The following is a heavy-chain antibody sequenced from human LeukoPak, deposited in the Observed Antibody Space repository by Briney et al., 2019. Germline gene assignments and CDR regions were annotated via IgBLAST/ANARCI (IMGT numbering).Heavy chain of an antibody. CDR2: IYHSGST. J-gene: IGHJ4*02. D-gene: IGHD3-3*01. Sequence: PSQTLSLTCTVSGGSISSGGYYWSWIRQPPGKGLEWIGYIYHSGSTYYNPSLKSRVTISVDRSKNQFSLKLSSVTAADTAVYYCARRTDLWSGYSSPVDYWGQGTLVTVSS. V-gene: IGHV4-30-2*01. CDR3: ARRTDLWSGYSSPVDY. CDR1: GGSISSGGYY.